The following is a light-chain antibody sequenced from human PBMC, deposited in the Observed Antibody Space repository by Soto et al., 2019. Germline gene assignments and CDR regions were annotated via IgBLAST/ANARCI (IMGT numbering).Light chain of an antibody. Sequence: DVVMTQSPLSLPVTPGEPASISCRSSQSLLHSNGYNYLDWYLQKPGQSPQLLIYLGSNRASGVPDRFSGSGCGTAFTLIISRVEAEDVGVYYCMQALQTPLTLGQGTKVEIK. J-gene: IGKJ1*01. CDR1: QSLLHSNGYNY. V-gene: IGKV2-28*01. CDR3: MQALQTPLT. CDR2: LGS.